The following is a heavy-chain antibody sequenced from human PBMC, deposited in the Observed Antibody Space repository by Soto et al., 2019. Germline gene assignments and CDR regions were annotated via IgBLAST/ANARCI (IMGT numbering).Heavy chain of an antibody. CDR2: IYSGGST. CDR3: ARDPYV. J-gene: IGHJ6*02. Sequence: GGSLRLSCTASGFTFSRYGMSWVRQAPGKGLEWVSVIYSGGSTYYADSVKGRFTISRDNSKNTLYLQMNSLRAEDTAVYYCARDPYVWGQGTTVTVSS. V-gene: IGHV3-53*01. CDR1: GFTFSRYG.